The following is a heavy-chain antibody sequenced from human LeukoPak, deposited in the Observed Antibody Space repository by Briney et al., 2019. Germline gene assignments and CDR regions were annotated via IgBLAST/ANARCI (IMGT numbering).Heavy chain of an antibody. CDR1: GGSISSSNW. J-gene: IGHJ4*02. Sequence: SETLSLTCAVSGGSISSSNWWSWVRQPPGKGLEWIGKIYHSGSTNYNPSLKSRVTISVDKSKNQFSLKLSSVTAADTAVYYCAREGADYYGSGSSYFDYWGQGTLVTVSS. CDR3: AREGADYYGSGSSYFDY. CDR2: IYHSGST. V-gene: IGHV4-4*02. D-gene: IGHD3-10*01.